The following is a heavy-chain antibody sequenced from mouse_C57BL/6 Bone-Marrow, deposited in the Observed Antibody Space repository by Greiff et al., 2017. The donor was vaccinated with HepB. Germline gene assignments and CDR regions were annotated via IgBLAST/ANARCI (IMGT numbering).Heavy chain of an antibody. J-gene: IGHJ3*01. D-gene: IGHD2-1*01. CDR1: GYTFTSYG. CDR2: IYPRSGNT. Sequence: VQLQQSGAELARPGASVKLSCKASGYTFTSYGISWVKQRTGQGLEWIGEIYPRSGNTYYNEKFKGKSTLTADKSSSTAYMELRSLTSEDSAVYFCARGDGNYGFAYWGQGTLVTVSA. V-gene: IGHV1-81*01. CDR3: ARGDGNYGFAY.